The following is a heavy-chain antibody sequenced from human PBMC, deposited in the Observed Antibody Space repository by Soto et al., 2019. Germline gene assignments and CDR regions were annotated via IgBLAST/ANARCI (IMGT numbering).Heavy chain of an antibody. D-gene: IGHD3-10*01. J-gene: IGHJ4*02. CDR2: ISAHNGNT. V-gene: IGHV1-18*01. CDR1: GYTFTSYG. CDR3: ARGRDGEY. Sequence: QVHLVQSGAEVKKPGASVKVSCKASGYTFTSYGITWVRQAPGQGLEWMGWISAHNGNTDYAQKLQGRVIVTRDTSTSTAYMELRSLISDDTAVYYCARGRDGEYWGQGALVTVSS.